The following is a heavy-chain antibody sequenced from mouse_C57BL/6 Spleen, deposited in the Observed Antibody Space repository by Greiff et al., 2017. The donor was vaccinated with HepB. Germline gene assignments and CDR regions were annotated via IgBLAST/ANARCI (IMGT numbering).Heavy chain of an antibody. D-gene: IGHD3-2*02. V-gene: IGHV5-4*01. Sequence: EVQGVESGGGLVKPGGSLKLSCAASGFTFSSYAMSWVRQTTEKRLEWVATISDGGSYTYYPDNVKGRITISTDTAKNTPYLQMSHLKSEDTAIYYCAREAAQPNFDYWGQGTTLTVSA. J-gene: IGHJ2*01. CDR2: ISDGGSYT. CDR3: AREAAQPNFDY. CDR1: GFTFSSYA.